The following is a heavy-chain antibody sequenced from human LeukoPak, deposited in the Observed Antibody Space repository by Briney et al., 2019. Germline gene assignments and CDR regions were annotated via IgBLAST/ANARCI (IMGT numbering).Heavy chain of an antibody. CDR1: GGTFSSYA. CDR3: ARGHYDSSGYYPFDY. D-gene: IGHD3-22*01. Sequence: GASVKVSCKASGGTFSSYAISWVRQAPGQGLEWMGGTIPIFGTANYAQKFQGRVTITADESTSIAYMELSSLRSEDTAVYYCARGHYDSSGYYPFDYWGQGTLVTVSS. CDR2: TIPIFGTA. V-gene: IGHV1-69*13. J-gene: IGHJ4*02.